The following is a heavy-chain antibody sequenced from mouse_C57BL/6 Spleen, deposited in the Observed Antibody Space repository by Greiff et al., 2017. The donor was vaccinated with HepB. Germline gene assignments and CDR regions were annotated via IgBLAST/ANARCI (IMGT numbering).Heavy chain of an antibody. CDR3: ATTEDY. Sequence: VQLQQSGPELVKPGASVKISCKASGYTFTDYFMNWVKQSHGKSLEWIGDINPNNGGTSYNQKFKGKATLTVDKSSSTAYMELRSLTSEDSAVYYCATTEDYWGQGTTLTVSS. CDR1: GYTFTDYF. CDR2: INPNNGGT. J-gene: IGHJ2*01. V-gene: IGHV1-26*01. D-gene: IGHD5-5*01.